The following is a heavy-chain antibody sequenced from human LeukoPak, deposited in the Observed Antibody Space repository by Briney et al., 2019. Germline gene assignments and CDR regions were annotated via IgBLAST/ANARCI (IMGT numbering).Heavy chain of an antibody. D-gene: IGHD4-11*01. V-gene: IGHV3-30-3*01. J-gene: IGHJ4*02. CDR2: ISYDGSNK. CDR3: ARDLSMTTVTTIDY. CDR1: GFTFSSYA. Sequence: GGSLRLSCAASGFTFSSYAMHWVRQAPGKGLERVAVISYDGSNKYYADSVKGRFTISRDNSKNTLYLQMNSLRAEDTAVYYCARDLSMTTVTTIDYWGQGTLVTVSS.